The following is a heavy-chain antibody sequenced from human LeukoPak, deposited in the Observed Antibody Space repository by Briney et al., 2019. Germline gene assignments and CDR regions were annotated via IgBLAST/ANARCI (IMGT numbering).Heavy chain of an antibody. J-gene: IGHJ4*02. CDR2: IIPIFGTA. CDR3: ARVHCSSTICPLYYFDY. Sequence: SVKVSCKASGGTFSSYAISWVRQAPGQGLEWMGRIIPIFGTADYAQKFQGRVTITTDESTSTAYMELSSLRSEDTAVYYCARVHCSSTICPLYYFDYWGQGTLVTVSS. V-gene: IGHV1-69*05. D-gene: IGHD2-2*01. CDR1: GGTFSSYA.